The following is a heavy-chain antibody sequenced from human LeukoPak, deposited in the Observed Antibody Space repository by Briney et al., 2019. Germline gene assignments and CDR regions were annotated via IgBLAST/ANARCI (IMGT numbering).Heavy chain of an antibody. Sequence: GGSLRLSCAASGFTFDDYGMSWVRQAPGKGLEWVSGINWNGGSTGYADSVKGRFTISRDNAKNSLYLQMNSLRAEDTALYYCARATRGMVYAYNAFDIWGQGTMVTVSS. D-gene: IGHD2-8*01. CDR1: GFTFDDYG. V-gene: IGHV3-20*04. CDR2: INWNGGST. CDR3: ARATRGMVYAYNAFDI. J-gene: IGHJ3*02.